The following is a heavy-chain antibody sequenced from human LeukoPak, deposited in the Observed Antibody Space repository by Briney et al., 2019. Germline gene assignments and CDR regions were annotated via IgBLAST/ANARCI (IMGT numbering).Heavy chain of an antibody. CDR2: ISAYNGNT. J-gene: IGHJ1*01. V-gene: IGHV1-18*01. CDR3: ARAYCSSTSCSPEYFQH. Sequence: ASVKVSCKASGYTFTSYGISWVRRAPGQGLEWMGWISAYNGNTNYAQKLQGRVTMTTDTSTSTAYMELRSLRSDDTAVYYCARAYCSSTSCSPEYFQHWGQGTLVTVSS. D-gene: IGHD2-2*01. CDR1: GYTFTSYG.